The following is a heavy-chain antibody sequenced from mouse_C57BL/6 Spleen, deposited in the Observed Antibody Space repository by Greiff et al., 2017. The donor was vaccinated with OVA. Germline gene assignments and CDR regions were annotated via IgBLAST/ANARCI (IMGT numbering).Heavy chain of an antibody. CDR3: ARGRDYDDYAMDY. V-gene: IGHV1-76*01. CDR1: GYTFTDYY. Sequence: VQLQQSGAELVRPGASVKLSCKASGYTFTDYYINWVKQRPGQGLEWIARIYPGSGNTYYNEKFKGKATLTAEKSSSTAYMQLSSLTSEDSAVYFCARGRDYDDYAMDYWGQGTSVTVSS. D-gene: IGHD2-4*01. J-gene: IGHJ4*01. CDR2: IYPGSGNT.